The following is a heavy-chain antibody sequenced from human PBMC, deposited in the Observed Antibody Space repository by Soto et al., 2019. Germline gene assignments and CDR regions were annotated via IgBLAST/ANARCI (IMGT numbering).Heavy chain of an antibody. CDR1: GFTFSSYA. D-gene: IGHD3-10*01. J-gene: IGHJ4*02. CDR2: ISGSGGST. CDR3: AKDITLLHPNHLAGFGDPKGIFDY. Sequence: PGGSLRLSCAASGFTFSSYAMSWVRQAPGKGLEWVSAISGSGGSTYYADSVKGRFTISRDNSKNTLYLQMNSLRAEDTAVYYFAKDITLLHPNHLAGFGDPKGIFDYWGQGTLVTVSS. V-gene: IGHV3-23*01.